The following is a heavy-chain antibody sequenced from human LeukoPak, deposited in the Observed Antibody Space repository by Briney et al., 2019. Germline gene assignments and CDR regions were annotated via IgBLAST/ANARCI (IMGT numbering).Heavy chain of an antibody. Sequence: ASETLSLTCTVSGGSISSHYWSWIRQPPGKGLEWIGYIYYSGSTNYNPSLKSRVTISVDTSKNQFSLKLSSVTAADTAVYYCARVKHAADLFFDYWGQGTLVTVSS. CDR3: ARVKHAADLFFDY. J-gene: IGHJ4*02. D-gene: IGHD6-13*01. CDR2: IYYSGST. V-gene: IGHV4-59*11. CDR1: GGSISSHY.